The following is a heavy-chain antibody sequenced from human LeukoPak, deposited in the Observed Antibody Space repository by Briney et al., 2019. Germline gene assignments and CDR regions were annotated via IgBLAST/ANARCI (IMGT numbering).Heavy chain of an antibody. J-gene: IGHJ4*02. V-gene: IGHV4-38-2*02. CDR3: ASFSYYDSSGYYFGVEVRGVGYYFDY. CDR1: GYSISSDYY. Sequence: SETLSLTCTVSGYSISSDYYWGWIRQPPGKGLEWIGSIHHSGRTYYNPSLKSRVTISVDPSKNQFSLKLSSVTAADTAVYYCASFSYYDSSGYYFGVEVRGVGYYFDYWGQGTLVTVSS. CDR2: IHHSGRT. D-gene: IGHD3-22*01.